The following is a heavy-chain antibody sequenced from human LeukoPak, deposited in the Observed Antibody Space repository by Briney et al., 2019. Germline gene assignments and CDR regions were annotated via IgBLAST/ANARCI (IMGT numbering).Heavy chain of an antibody. Sequence: PGGSLRLSCAASGFTFSSYGMHWVCQAPGKGLEWVAIIWYDGSNQYYADSVTGRFIISRDNSKNTLYLQMNSLRAEDTAVYYCAREFSSWSPYFDYWGQGTLVTVSS. V-gene: IGHV3-33*01. CDR1: GFTFSSYG. D-gene: IGHD6-13*01. CDR3: AREFSSWSPYFDY. J-gene: IGHJ4*02. CDR2: IWYDGSNQ.